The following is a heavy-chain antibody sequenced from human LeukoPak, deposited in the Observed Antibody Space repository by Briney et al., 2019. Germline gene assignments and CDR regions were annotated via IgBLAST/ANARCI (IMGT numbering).Heavy chain of an antibody. V-gene: IGHV4-38-2*02. CDR1: GYSISSGYY. CDR3: ARDRPILAAWGWFDP. Sequence: SETLSLTCAVSGYSISSGYYCGWIRQPPGKGLEWIGTIYHNGNVYYNPSLKSRVTISVDTSKNQFSLKLNSVTAADTAVYYCARDRPILAAWGWFDPWGQGTLVTVSS. D-gene: IGHD2-21*01. CDR2: IYHNGNV. J-gene: IGHJ5*02.